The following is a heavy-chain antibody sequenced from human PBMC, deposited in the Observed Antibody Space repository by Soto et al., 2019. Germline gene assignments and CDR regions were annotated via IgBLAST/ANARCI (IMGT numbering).Heavy chain of an antibody. Sequence: ASVKASCKASGYTFTSYDINWVRQATGQGLEWMGWMNPNSGNTGYAQKFQGRVTMTRNTSISTAYMELSSLRSEDTAVYYCARGPTLYDILTGLDNAFDIWGQGTMVTVSS. J-gene: IGHJ3*02. CDR2: MNPNSGNT. CDR1: GYTFTSYD. V-gene: IGHV1-8*01. D-gene: IGHD3-9*01. CDR3: ARGPTLYDILTGLDNAFDI.